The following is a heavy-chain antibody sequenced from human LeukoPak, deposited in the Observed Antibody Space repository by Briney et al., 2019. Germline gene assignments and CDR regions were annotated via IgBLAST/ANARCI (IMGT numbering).Heavy chain of an antibody. CDR2: IHYTGST. J-gene: IGHJ6*03. CDR3: ARVSSGWYWDYYYYMDV. D-gene: IGHD6-19*01. V-gene: IGHV4-59*01. Sequence: SETLSLTCTVSGGSISSYYWSWIRQSPGKGMECIGYIHYTGSTNYNPSLKSRVTISVDTSKNQFSLKLSSVTAADTAVYYCARVSSGWYWDYYYYMDVWGKGTTVTVSS. CDR1: GGSISSYY.